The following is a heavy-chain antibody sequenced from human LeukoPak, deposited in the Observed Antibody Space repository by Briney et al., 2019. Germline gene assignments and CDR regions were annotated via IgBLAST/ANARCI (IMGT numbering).Heavy chain of an antibody. CDR2: IYTSGST. D-gene: IGHD3-9*01. V-gene: IGHV4-61*02. Sequence: SQTLSLTCTVSGGSISSGSYYWSWIRQPAGKGLEWIGRIYTSGSTNYNPSLKSRVTISVDTSKNQFSLKLSSVTAADTAVYYCAREAHGTYYDILTGYLAYNWFDPWGQGTLVTVSS. CDR1: GGSISSGSYY. CDR3: AREAHGTYYDILTGYLAYNWFDP. J-gene: IGHJ5*02.